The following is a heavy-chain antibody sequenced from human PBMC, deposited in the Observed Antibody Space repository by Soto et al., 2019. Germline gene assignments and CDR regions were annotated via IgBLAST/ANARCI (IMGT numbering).Heavy chain of an antibody. CDR1: GGSITNYY. J-gene: IGHJ4*02. V-gene: IGHV4-59*01. Sequence: PSEPLSLTCTISGGSITNYYWSWIRQPPGKGLEWIGYVYYSGSTKYNPSLESRVTISADTSKNQFSLRVTSVTAADTAVYYCAKVCRSDADGYTIEVWGQGSLVTVAS. CDR2: VYYSGST. D-gene: IGHD5-12*01. CDR3: AKVCRSDADGYTIEV.